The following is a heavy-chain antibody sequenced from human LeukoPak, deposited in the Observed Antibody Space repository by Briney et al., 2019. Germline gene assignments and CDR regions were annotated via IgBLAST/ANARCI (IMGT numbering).Heavy chain of an antibody. Sequence: GASVKVSCKTSGYTFTSFYIHWVRQAPGQGLEWMGIVNPSVGSTNYAQKFQGRVSMTRDMSTTTVYMELIGLTPDDTAMYYCARGQWLLADFDYWGQGTLVTVSS. D-gene: IGHD6-19*01. CDR3: ARGQWLLADFDY. J-gene: IGHJ4*02. V-gene: IGHV1-46*01. CDR1: GYTFTSFY. CDR2: VNPSVGST.